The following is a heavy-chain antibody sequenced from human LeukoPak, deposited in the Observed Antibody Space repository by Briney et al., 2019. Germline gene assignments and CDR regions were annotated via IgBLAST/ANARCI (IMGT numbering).Heavy chain of an antibody. J-gene: IGHJ2*01. V-gene: IGHV3-33*01. Sequence: GTSLRLSCAASGFTFSKYGMHWVRQAPGKGLEWVAVVWYDGSNKYYAESVRGRFTISKDNSKNTLYLQMNSLRAEDTAVYYCTRDRSSTYFDFWGRGTPVTVSS. CDR3: TRDRSSTYFDF. CDR1: GFTFSKYG. CDR2: VWYDGSNK. D-gene: IGHD2-15*01.